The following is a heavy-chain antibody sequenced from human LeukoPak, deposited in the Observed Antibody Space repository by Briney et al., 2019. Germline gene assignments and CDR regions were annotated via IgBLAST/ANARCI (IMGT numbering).Heavy chain of an antibody. D-gene: IGHD2-2*01. Sequence: PGGSLRLSCAASGFTFSSYAMSWVRQAPGKGLEWVSAISGSGGSTYYADSVKGRFTISRDNSKNTLYLQMNSLRAEDTAVYYCAKDSCSSTSCYYGVYYFDYWGQGTLVTVSS. CDR3: AKDSCSSTSCYYGVYYFDY. V-gene: IGHV3-23*01. CDR2: ISGSGGST. CDR1: GFTFSSYA. J-gene: IGHJ4*02.